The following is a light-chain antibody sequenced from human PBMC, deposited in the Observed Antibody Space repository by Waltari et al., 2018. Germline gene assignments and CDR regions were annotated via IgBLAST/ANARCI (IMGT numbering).Light chain of an antibody. V-gene: IGLV2-14*03. CDR2: DVV. Sequence: QSALTQPASVSGSPGQSLAISCTGTSSDVGGYNAVSWYQQHPGKAPKLMIYDVVSRPSGVSDRFSGSKSGNTASLVISGLQADDEADYYCCSYTSKIAYVFGTGTKVTVL. CDR1: SSDVGGYNA. J-gene: IGLJ1*01. CDR3: CSYTSKIAYV.